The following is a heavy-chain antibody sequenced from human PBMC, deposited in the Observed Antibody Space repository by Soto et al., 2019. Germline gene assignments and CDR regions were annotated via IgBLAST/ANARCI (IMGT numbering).Heavy chain of an antibody. D-gene: IGHD2-15*01. CDR2: VDYTGNT. CDR3: ARDAILRH. CDR1: TDSMDGFY. V-gene: IGHV4-59*01. Sequence: PSETLSLTCTVSTDSMDGFYWNWIRQPPGKGLEWIGYVDYTGNTNYNPSLRSRVSISIDTSKNQFSLQLSSVIAADTAIYYCARDAILRHWGHGTLVTVSS. J-gene: IGHJ4*01.